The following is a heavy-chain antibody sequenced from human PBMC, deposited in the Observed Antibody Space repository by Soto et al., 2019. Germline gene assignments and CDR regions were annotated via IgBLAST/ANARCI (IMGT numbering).Heavy chain of an antibody. CDR3: ANCLSPDYYGMDV. J-gene: IGHJ6*02. V-gene: IGHV3-23*01. CDR2: ISGSGGST. Sequence: EVQLLESGGGLVQPGGSLRLSCAASGFTFSSYAMTWVRQAPGKGLEWVSAISGSGGSTYYADSVKGRFTISRDNSKNTLYLQMNSLRAEDTAVYYCANCLSPDYYGMDVWGQGTTVTVSS. CDR1: GFTFSSYA.